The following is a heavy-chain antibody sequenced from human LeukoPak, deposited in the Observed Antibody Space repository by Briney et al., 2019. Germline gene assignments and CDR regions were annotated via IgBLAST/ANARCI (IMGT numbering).Heavy chain of an antibody. J-gene: IGHJ4*02. CDR1: GGSISSYY. D-gene: IGHD5-24*01. CDR3: ARGGEMTTIWFPNSDFDY. V-gene: IGHV4-59*01. CDR2: IYYSGST. Sequence: RTSETLSLTCTVSGGSISSYYWSWIRQPPGKGLEWIGYIYYSGSTNYNPSLKSRVTISVDTSKNQFSLKLSSATAADTAMYYCARGGEMTTIWFPNSDFDYWGQGTLVTVSS.